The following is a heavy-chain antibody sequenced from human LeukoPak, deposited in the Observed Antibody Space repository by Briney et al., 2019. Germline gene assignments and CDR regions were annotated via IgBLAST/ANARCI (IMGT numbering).Heavy chain of an antibody. V-gene: IGHV3-23*01. CDR1: GFTFSSYW. CDR2: LSGTGGST. Sequence: GGSLRLSCAASGFTFSSYWMHWVRQAPGKGLEWVSTLSGTGGSTYYADSVKGRFTISRDNSKNTLYLQVSSLRAEDTAVYYCTKVGPRDGYREYYFDYWGQGTLVTVSS. CDR3: TKVGPRDGYREYYFDY. J-gene: IGHJ4*02. D-gene: IGHD5-24*01.